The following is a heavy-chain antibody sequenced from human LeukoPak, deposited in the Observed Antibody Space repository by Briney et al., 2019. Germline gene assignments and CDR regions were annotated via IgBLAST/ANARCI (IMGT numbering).Heavy chain of an antibody. V-gene: IGHV3-23*01. CDR3: AKVYYGDYGGIYYYYYMDV. J-gene: IGHJ6*03. CDR2: ISDGGDKK. D-gene: IGHD4-17*01. Sequence: GGSLRLSCAAAGFTFNSYGMSWVRQAPGKVLEWVAVISDGGDKKYYEDSVKGRSTISRDNSKNTLYLQMNSLRADDTAVYYCAKVYYGDYGGIYYYYYMDVWGKGTTVTVSS. CDR1: GFTFNSYG.